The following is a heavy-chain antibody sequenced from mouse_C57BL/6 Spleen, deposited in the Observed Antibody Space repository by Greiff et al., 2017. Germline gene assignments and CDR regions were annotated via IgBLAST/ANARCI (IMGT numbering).Heavy chain of an antibody. CDR3: AKRAYYSNYDAMDY. J-gene: IGHJ4*01. D-gene: IGHD2-5*01. Sequence: VKLVESGPGLVAPSQSLSITCTVSGFSLTSYGVDWVRQPPGKGLEWLGVIWGGGSTNYNSALMSRLSISKDNSQSQVFLKMNRLQTDDTAMYYCAKRAYYSNYDAMDYWGQGTSVTVSS. V-gene: IGHV2-9*01. CDR1: GFSLTSYG. CDR2: IWGGGST.